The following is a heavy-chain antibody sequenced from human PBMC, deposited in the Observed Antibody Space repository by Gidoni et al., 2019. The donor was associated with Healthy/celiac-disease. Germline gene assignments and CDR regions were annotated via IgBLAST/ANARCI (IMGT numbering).Heavy chain of an antibody. V-gene: IGHV3-49*04. CDR3: TRDKFCGSGSQTSCFYYYYGMDV. CDR2: IRSKAYGGTT. J-gene: IGHJ6*02. D-gene: IGHD3-10*01. Sequence: EVQLVESGGGLVQPGRSLRLSCTASGFTFGDYAMSWVGQAPGKGLEWVGFIRSKAYGGTTEYAASVKGRFTISRDDSKSIAYLQMNSLKTEDTAVYYCTRDKFCGSGSQTSCFYYYYGMDVWGQGTTVTVSS. CDR1: GFTFGDYA.